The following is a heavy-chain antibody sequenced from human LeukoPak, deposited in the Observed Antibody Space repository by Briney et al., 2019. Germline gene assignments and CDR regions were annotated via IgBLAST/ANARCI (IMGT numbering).Heavy chain of an antibody. CDR3: AKDRSGSTAEYFQH. Sequence: GGSLRLSCAASGFTFSSYAMSWVRQAPGKGLEWVSVISGSGYSTYYADSVEGRFTISRDNSKNTLYLQMNSLRAEDTAVYYCAKDRSGSTAEYFQHWGQGTLVTVSS. V-gene: IGHV3-23*01. CDR2: ISGSGYST. D-gene: IGHD3-10*01. J-gene: IGHJ1*01. CDR1: GFTFSSYA.